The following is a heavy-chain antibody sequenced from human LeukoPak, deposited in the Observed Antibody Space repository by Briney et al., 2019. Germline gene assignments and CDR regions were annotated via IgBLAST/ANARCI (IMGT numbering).Heavy chain of an antibody. CDR3: ARATYGSGNGGADY. V-gene: IGHV3-30-3*01. CDR1: GFTFSSYA. J-gene: IGHJ4*02. CDR2: ISYDGSNK. D-gene: IGHD3-10*01. Sequence: PGGSLRLSCAASGFTFSSYAMHWVRQAPGKGLEWVAVISYDGSNKYYADSVKGRFTISRDNSKNTLYLQMNSLRAEDTAVYYCARATYGSGNGGADYRGQGTLVTVSS.